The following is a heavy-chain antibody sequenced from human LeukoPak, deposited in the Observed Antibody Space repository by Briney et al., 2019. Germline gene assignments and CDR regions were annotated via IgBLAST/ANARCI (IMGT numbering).Heavy chain of an antibody. Sequence: PGGSLRLSYAASGFNFCGYAMPWVRHAPGKGLEWVSGISWNGDYIAYADSVKGRFTISRDNAKNSLYLQMNSLNTDDTAFYFCAKDGGAGCSDDWCPPDSWGQGTLVTVSS. V-gene: IGHV3-9*01. CDR1: GFNFCGYA. CDR3: AKDGGAGCSDDWCPPDS. CDR2: ISWNGDYI. D-gene: IGHD3-9*01. J-gene: IGHJ4*02.